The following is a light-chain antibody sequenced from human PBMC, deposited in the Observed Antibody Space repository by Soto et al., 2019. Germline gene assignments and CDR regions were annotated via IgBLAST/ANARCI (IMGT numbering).Light chain of an antibody. J-gene: IGLJ3*02. CDR1: SSDVGGYNY. CDR3: CSYAGSYTWV. Sequence: QSVLTQPRSVSGSPGHSVTMSCTGTSSDVGGYNYVSWYRQDPGKAPKLMIYYVTERPSGVPDRFSGSKSGNTASLTISGLQAEDEADYYCCSYAGSYTWVFGGGTKLTVL. CDR2: YVT. V-gene: IGLV2-11*01.